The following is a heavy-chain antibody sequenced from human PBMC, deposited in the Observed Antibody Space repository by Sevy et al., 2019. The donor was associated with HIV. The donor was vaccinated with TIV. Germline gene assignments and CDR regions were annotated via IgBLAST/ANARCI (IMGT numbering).Heavy chain of an antibody. V-gene: IGHV3-15*07. D-gene: IGHD7-27*01. Sequence: GGSLRLSCAASGLTFTNAWMNWVRQAPGKGLEWVGRIKSNNDGGKTNYASPVKGRFIISIDNSKSKLFLQMKSMNTEDTGLYDCTTDWDILGYWGGLDDWGQGTLVTVSS. CDR3: TTDWDILGYWGGLDD. J-gene: IGHJ4*01. CDR2: IKSNNDGGKT. CDR1: GLTFTNAW.